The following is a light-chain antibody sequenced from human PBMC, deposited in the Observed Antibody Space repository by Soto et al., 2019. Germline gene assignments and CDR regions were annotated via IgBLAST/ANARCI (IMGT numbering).Light chain of an antibody. CDR2: DAS. V-gene: IGKV1-5*01. Sequence: IQMTQSPSTLSGTVGDRVTITCRASVSISSWLAWDQQKPGKAPKLLIYDASSLESGVPSRFSGSGSGTEFTLTISSLQPDDFATYYCQQYNSYTTFGQGTKVDIK. CDR1: VSISSW. CDR3: QQYNSYTT. J-gene: IGKJ1*01.